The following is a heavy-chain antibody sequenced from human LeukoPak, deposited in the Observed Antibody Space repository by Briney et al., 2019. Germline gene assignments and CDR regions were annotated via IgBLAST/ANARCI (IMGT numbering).Heavy chain of an antibody. V-gene: IGHV3-23*01. CDR3: AKRRKDNWFDP. CDR1: GFTFSSHS. CDR2: ISGSGGST. J-gene: IGHJ5*02. Sequence: GGSLRLSCAASGFTFSSHSMNWVRQAPGKGLEWVSAISGSGGSTYYADSVKGRFTISRDNSKNTLYLQMNSLRAEDTAVYYCAKRRKDNWFDPWGQGTLVTVSS.